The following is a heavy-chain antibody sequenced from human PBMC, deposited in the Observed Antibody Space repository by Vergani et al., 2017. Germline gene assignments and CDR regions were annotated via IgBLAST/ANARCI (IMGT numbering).Heavy chain of an antibody. J-gene: IGHJ6*03. CDR1: DGSITGYY. Sequence: QVQLQQLGAGLLKPSETLSLTCAVYDGSITGYYWSWIRQPPGKGLEWIGDIDDDGVTKYNPSLESRLTISLDTSENHLSLKLTSVTAADTAVYYCARQKDYYMDVWGKGATVTVS. V-gene: IGHV4-34*02. CDR3: ARQKDYYMDV. CDR2: IDDDGVT.